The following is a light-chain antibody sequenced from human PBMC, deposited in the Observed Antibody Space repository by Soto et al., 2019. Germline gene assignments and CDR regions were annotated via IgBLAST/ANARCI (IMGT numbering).Light chain of an antibody. J-gene: IGKJ1*01. V-gene: IGKV3-20*01. CDR3: HQYGSSPPT. CDR1: RSVTNNY. CDR2: GAS. Sequence: EIVLTQSPGTLSLSQGERATLSCRASRSVTNNYVAWYQRKPGQAPRLLIYGASSRATDIPGRFSGTGSGTDFSLTITRLEPEDFAVYYCHQYGSSPPTFGQGTKVEI.